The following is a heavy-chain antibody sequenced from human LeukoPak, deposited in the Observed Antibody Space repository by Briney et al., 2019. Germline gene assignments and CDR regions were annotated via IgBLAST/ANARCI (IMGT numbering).Heavy chain of an antibody. J-gene: IGHJ4*02. D-gene: IGHD6-6*01. CDR1: GVSINVYY. CDR3: ARGGSRSYTSSTLDY. V-gene: IGHV4-59*01. Sequence: KTSETLSLTCSVSGVSINVYYWNWIRQSPGKGLEWIGSISYSGSTNYNPSLKSRVTISMDTSKNRFSLKVSSVIAADTAMYYCARGGSRSYTSSTLDYWGQGTLVTVSS. CDR2: ISYSGST.